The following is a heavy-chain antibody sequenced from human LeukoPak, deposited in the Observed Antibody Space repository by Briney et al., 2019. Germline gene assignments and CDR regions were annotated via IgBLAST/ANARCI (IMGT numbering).Heavy chain of an antibody. D-gene: IGHD2-2*02. J-gene: IGHJ4*02. CDR3: ARHSPLGYCSSTSCYIPDY. Sequence: GESLKISCKGSGYSFTSYWIGWVRQMPGKGLEWMGIIYPGDSDTRYSPSFQGQVIISADKSISTAYLQWSSLKASDTAMYYCARHSPLGYCSSTSCYIPDYWGQGTLVTVSS. V-gene: IGHV5-51*01. CDR1: GYSFTSYW. CDR2: IYPGDSDT.